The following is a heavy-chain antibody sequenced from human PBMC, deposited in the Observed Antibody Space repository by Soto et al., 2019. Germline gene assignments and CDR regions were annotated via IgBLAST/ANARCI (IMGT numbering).Heavy chain of an antibody. CDR3: ARDQWRSGWHDY. V-gene: IGHV4-59*11. CDR2: IYYSGST. J-gene: IGHJ4*02. Sequence: SVTLSVTCSVSGGYSSNHYWSWISQPPGKGLEWIGYIYYSGSTNYNPSLKSRVTISVDTSKNQFSLKLSSVTAADTAVYYCARDQWRSGWHDYWGQGTLVTVSS. CDR1: GGYSSNHY. D-gene: IGHD6-19*01.